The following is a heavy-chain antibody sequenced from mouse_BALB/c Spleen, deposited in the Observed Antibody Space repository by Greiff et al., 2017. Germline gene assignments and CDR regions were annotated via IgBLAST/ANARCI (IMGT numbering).Heavy chain of an antibody. CDR2: INPSTGYT. Sequence: VQLQQSGAELAKPGASVKMSCKASGYTFTSYWMHWVKQRPGQGLEWIGYINPSTGYTEYNQKFKDKATLTADKSSSTAYMQLSSLTSEDSAVYYCARENYRYDDYAMDYWGQGTSVTVSS. V-gene: IGHV1-7*01. D-gene: IGHD2-14*01. CDR3: ARENYRYDDYAMDY. CDR1: GYTFTSYW. J-gene: IGHJ4*01.